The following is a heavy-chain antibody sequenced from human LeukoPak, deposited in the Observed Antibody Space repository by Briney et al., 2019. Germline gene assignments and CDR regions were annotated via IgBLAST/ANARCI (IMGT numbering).Heavy chain of an antibody. D-gene: IGHD7-27*01. CDR3: ARDPSRNWAFDY. CDR1: GFTFSTYS. Sequence: GGSLRLSCAASGFTFSTYSMNWVRQAPGRGLEWLSYIRSSGTTTYYADSVKGRFTISRDNAKNSLYLQMNSLRAEDTAVYYCARDPSRNWAFDYWGQGTLVTVSS. V-gene: IGHV3-48*04. J-gene: IGHJ4*02. CDR2: IRSSGTTT.